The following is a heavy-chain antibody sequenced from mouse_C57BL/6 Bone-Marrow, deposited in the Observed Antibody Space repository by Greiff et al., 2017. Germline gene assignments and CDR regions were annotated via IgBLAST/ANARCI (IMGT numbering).Heavy chain of an antibody. D-gene: IGHD2-4*01. J-gene: IGHJ4*01. CDR2: IYPRDGST. CDR1: GYTFTSYD. Sequence: QVQLQQSGPELVKPGASVKLSCKASGYTFTSYDINWVKQRPGQGLEWIGWIYPRDGSTKYNEKFKGKATLTVDTSSSTAYMELHSLTSEESAVYFCARCYYDYDGYAMDYWGQGTSVTVSS. V-gene: IGHV1-85*01. CDR3: ARCYYDYDGYAMDY.